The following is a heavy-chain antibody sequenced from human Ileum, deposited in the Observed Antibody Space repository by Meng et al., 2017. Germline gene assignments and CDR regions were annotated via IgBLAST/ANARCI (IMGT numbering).Heavy chain of an antibody. J-gene: IGHJ4*02. CDR3: AREPRRFDH. V-gene: IGHV7-4-1*02. CDR2: INTNTGDP. CDR1: GYPFTNYG. Sequence: QLVQSGSDVNIPGASVMVSLQCSGYPFTNYGMNWVRQAPGQGLEWMGWINTNTGDPTYAQAFTGRFVFSLDTSVNTAYLQISSLKAEDTAIYYCAREPRRFDHWGQGTLVTVSS.